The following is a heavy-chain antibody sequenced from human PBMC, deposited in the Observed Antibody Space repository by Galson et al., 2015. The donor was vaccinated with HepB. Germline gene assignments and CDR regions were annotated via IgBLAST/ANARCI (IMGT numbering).Heavy chain of an antibody. D-gene: IGHD6-25*01. CDR2: IFSGGNT. CDR3: ARDYSSAWLGY. V-gene: IGHV3-66*01. J-gene: IGHJ4*02. Sequence: SLRLSCAASGFTVSSNYMSWVRQAPGKGLEWVSIIFSGGNTYYAESVKGRFTISRDNSKNTVNHQMNSLKAEDTAVYYCARDYSSAWLGYWGQGTLVTVSS. CDR1: GFTVSSNY.